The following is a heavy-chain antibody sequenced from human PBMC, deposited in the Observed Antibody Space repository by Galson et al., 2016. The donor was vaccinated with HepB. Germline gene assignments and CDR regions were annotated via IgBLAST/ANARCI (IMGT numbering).Heavy chain of an antibody. D-gene: IGHD2-2*01. J-gene: IGHJ1*01. V-gene: IGHV3-23*01. CDR1: GFNFTTYA. CDR2: FTGSGDVR. Sequence: SLRLSCAASGFNFTTYAMNWVRQTPGKGLEWVSGFTGSGDVRYYADSVKGRFTISRDISKNTLYLQMSRLRAEDTADYYCAKDRYCRTTSCYPEYFQHWGQGTLVIVSS. CDR3: AKDRYCRTTSCYPEYFQH.